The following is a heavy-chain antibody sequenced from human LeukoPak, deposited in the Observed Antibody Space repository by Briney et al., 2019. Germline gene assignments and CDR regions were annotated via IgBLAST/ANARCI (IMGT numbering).Heavy chain of an antibody. D-gene: IGHD2-2*01. J-gene: IGHJ4*02. CDR2: INPNSGGT. Sequence: GASVKVSCKASGYTFSAYYINWVRQALGQGLEWMGWINPNSGGTNYAQKFQGRVTMTRDTSISTAYMELSRLKSDDTAVYYCASTSWFYFEYWGQGTLVTVSS. CDR3: ASTSWFYFEY. CDR1: GYTFSAYY. V-gene: IGHV1-2*02.